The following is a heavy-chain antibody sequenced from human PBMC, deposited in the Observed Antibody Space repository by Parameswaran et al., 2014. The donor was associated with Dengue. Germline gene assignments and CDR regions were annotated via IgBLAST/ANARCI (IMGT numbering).Heavy chain of an antibody. J-gene: IGHJ4*02. V-gene: IGHV3-64D*06. CDR2: ISANGGST. Sequence: VRQMPGKGLESVSYISANGGSTNYAGFVKGRFTISRDNSKNTVYLQMNSLTLEDTAVYFCVKDAIASTGTTPYWGQGALVTVSS. CDR3: VKDAIASTGTTPY. D-gene: IGHD1/OR15-1a*01.